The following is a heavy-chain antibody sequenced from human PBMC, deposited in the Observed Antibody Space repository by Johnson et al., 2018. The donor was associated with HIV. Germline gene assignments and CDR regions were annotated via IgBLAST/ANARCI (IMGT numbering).Heavy chain of an antibody. CDR2: IWFDGSNK. V-gene: IGHV3-33*06. J-gene: IGHJ3*02. Sequence: QVQLVESGGGLVQPGRSLRLSCAASGFTFSSYGMHWVRQAPGKGLEWVAVIWFDGSNKYYADSVKGLFTISRDNSKNTLYLQMNSLRAEDTAVYYCAKDQYGSSGRYAFDIWGQGTMVTVSS. CDR3: AKDQYGSSGRYAFDI. CDR1: GFTFSSYG. D-gene: IGHD3-10*01.